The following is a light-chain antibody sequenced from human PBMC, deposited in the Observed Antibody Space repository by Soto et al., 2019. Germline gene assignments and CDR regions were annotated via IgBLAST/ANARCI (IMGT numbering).Light chain of an antibody. CDR3: QQYDSYPWT. Sequence: QLTPSPSTLVASWGGSIPIPCLASQTINRWLAWHQQKPGKAPKLLIYEASNLETGVPSRFGGSGSGTEFTLIISSLQPDDFATYYCQQYDSYPWTFGQGTKVDNK. CDR1: QTINRW. V-gene: IGKV1-5*03. CDR2: EAS. J-gene: IGKJ1*01.